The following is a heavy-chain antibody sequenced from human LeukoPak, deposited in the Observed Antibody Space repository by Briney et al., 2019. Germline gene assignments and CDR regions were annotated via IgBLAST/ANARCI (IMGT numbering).Heavy chain of an antibody. V-gene: IGHV1-69*13. CDR1: GGTFISYA. J-gene: IGHJ6*02. CDR2: IIPIFGTA. CDR3: ARVTLGYCSGGSCSVYYYYGMDV. D-gene: IGHD2-15*01. Sequence: ASVKVSCKASGGTFISYAISWVRQAPGQGLEWMGGIIPIFGTANYAQKFQGRVTITADESTSTAYMELSSLRSEDTAVYYCARVTLGYCSGGSCSVYYYYGMDVWCQGTTVTVSS.